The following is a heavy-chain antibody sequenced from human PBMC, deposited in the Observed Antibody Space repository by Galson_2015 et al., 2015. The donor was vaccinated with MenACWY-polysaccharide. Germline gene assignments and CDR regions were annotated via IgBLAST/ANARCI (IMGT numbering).Heavy chain of an antibody. J-gene: IGHJ4*02. CDR3: ARGGSTYYYGSGTYYKFDS. CDR1: GFTFSTYT. Sequence: SLRLSCAASGFTFSTYTMHWVRQAPGKGLEWVAVISNDGSNKYYADSVKGRFTISRDNSQSTLYLQMNSLRAEDTAVYYCARGGSTYYYGSGTYYKFDSWGQGTLVTVSS. CDR2: ISNDGSNK. D-gene: IGHD3-10*01. V-gene: IGHV3-30-3*01.